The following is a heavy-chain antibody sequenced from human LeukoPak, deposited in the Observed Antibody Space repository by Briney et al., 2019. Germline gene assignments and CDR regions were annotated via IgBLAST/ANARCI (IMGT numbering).Heavy chain of an antibody. CDR2: IYYSGST. Sequence: PSETLSLTCTVSGGSISSYYWSWIRQPPGKGLEGIEYIYYSGSTNYNPSLKSRVTISVDTSKNQFSLKLSSVAAADTAVYYCARDESGYSYGYFYWGQGTLVTVSS. CDR1: GGSISSYY. J-gene: IGHJ4*02. CDR3: ARDESGYSYGYFY. V-gene: IGHV4-59*01. D-gene: IGHD5-18*01.